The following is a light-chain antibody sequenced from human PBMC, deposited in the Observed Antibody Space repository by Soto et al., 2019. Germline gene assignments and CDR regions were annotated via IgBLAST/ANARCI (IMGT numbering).Light chain of an antibody. CDR1: SSDVGAYNY. J-gene: IGLJ1*01. CDR3: SSYTGNTPFFV. V-gene: IGLV2-14*01. CDR2: EVS. Sequence: QSALTQPASVSGSDGQSITISCTGTSSDVGAYNYVSWYQQRPGKAPKLMIFEVSNRPSGVSNRFSGSKSDNTASLTISGLQGDDEADYYCSSYTGNTPFFVFGNGTKLTVL.